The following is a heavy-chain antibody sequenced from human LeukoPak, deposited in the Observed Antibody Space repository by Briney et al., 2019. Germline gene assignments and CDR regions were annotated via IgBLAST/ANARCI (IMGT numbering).Heavy chain of an antibody. CDR3: TRAKYYYDSSGYRSHAFDI. Sequence: GGSLRLSCTASGFTFGDYAMSWFRQAPGKGLEWVGFIRSKAYGGTTEYAASVKGRFTISRDDSKSIAYLQMNSLKTEDTAVYYCTRAKYYYDSSGYRSHAFDIWGQGTMVTVSS. CDR1: GFTFGDYA. D-gene: IGHD3-22*01. J-gene: IGHJ3*02. V-gene: IGHV3-49*03. CDR2: IRSKAYGGTT.